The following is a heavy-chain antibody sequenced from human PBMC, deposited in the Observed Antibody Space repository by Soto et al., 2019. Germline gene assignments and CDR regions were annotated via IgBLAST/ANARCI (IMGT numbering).Heavy chain of an antibody. CDR1: GFTFSSYA. J-gene: IGHJ3*02. D-gene: IGHD2-2*01. Sequence: PGGSLRLSCAASGFTFSSYAMSWVRQAPGKGLEWVSAISGSGGSTYYADSVKGRFTISRDNSKNTLYLQMNSLRAEDTAVYYCAKEYCSSTSCYYDAFDIWGQGTMVTVSS. CDR2: ISGSGGST. CDR3: AKEYCSSTSCYYDAFDI. V-gene: IGHV3-23*01.